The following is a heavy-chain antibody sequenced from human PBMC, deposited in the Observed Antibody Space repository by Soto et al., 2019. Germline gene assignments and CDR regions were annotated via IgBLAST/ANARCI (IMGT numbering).Heavy chain of an antibody. D-gene: IGHD4-17*01. CDR3: ASALDDYGDYVDY. Sequence: SETLSLTCTVSGGSISSYYWSWIRQPPGKGLEWIGFIYHTGSTYYISSLKSRVTISLDTSKSQFSLRLSSVTAADTAVYYCASALDDYGDYVDYWGQGTLVTVSS. V-gene: IGHV4-59*08. J-gene: IGHJ4*02. CDR2: IYHTGST. CDR1: GGSISSYY.